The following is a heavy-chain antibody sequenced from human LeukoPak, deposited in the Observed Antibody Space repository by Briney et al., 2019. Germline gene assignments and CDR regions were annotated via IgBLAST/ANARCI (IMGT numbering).Heavy chain of an antibody. J-gene: IGHJ3*02. Sequence: GASVKVSCEASGGTFSSYAISWVRQAPGQGLEWMGGIIPIFGTANYAQKFRGRVTITADESTSTAYMELSSLRSEDTAVYYCALILGIRFEGAFDIWGQGTMVTVSS. CDR2: IIPIFGTA. CDR1: GGTFSSYA. CDR3: ALILGIRFEGAFDI. D-gene: IGHD3-16*01. V-gene: IGHV1-69*01.